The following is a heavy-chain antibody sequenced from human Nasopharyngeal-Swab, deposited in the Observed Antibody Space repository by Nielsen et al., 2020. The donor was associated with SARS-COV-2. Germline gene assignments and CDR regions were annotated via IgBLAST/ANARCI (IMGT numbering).Heavy chain of an antibody. D-gene: IGHD5-18*01. CDR2: ISSSGSTI. Sequence: GESLKISCAASGFTFSDYYMSWIRQAPGKGLEWVSYISSSGSTIYYADSVKGRFTISRDNAKNSLYLQMDSLRAEDTAVYYCARQQLWLHYFDYGGQGTLVTVSS. CDR3: ARQQLWLHYFDY. CDR1: GFTFSDYY. J-gene: IGHJ4*02. V-gene: IGHV3-11*01.